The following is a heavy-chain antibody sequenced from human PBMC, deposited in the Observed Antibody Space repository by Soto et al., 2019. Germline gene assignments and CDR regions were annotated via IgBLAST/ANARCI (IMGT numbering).Heavy chain of an antibody. D-gene: IGHD3-16*02. J-gene: IGHJ4*02. Sequence: GGSLRLSCAASGFTFSSYGMHWVRQAPGKGLEWVAVISYDGSNKYYADSVKGRFTISRDNSKNTLYLQMNSLRAEDTAVYYCAREVWGSYRFYFDYWGQGTLVTVSS. CDR2: ISYDGSNK. V-gene: IGHV3-30*03. CDR1: GFTFSSYG. CDR3: AREVWGSYRFYFDY.